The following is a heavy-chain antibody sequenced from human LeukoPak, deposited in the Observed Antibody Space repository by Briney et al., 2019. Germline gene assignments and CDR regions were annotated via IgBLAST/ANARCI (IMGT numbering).Heavy chain of an antibody. CDR1: GGTFSSYA. D-gene: IGHD3-10*01. J-gene: IGHJ5*02. V-gene: IGHV1-69*13. CDR3: ASSNPLVRGVFNWFDP. Sequence: GASVKVSCKASGGTFSSYAISWVRQAPGQGLEWMGGIIPIFGTANYAQKFQGRVTITADESTSTAYMELSSLRSEDTAVYYCASSNPLVRGVFNWFDPWGQGTLVTVSS. CDR2: IIPIFGTA.